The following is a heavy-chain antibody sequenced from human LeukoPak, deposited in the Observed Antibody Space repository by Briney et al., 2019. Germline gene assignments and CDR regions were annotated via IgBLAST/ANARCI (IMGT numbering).Heavy chain of an antibody. J-gene: IGHJ4*02. CDR1: GGSINSSSYY. CDR3: ARSSMFRGVTVDY. Sequence: SEIVSLTCTVSGGSINSSSYYWGWIRQPPGEALEWIGSIYHSGYTYYNPSLKSRVTISVDTSKSQFSLKLSSVTAADTAVYYCARSSMFRGVTVDYWGQGSLVTVSS. CDR2: IYHSGYT. D-gene: IGHD3-10*01. V-gene: IGHV4-39*01.